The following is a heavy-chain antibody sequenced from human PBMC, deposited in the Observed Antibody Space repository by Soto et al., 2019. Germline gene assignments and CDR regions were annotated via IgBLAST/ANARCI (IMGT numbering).Heavy chain of an antibody. CDR1: GGSISSYY. CDR2: IYYSGST. Sequence: KTSETLSLTCTVSGGSISSYYWSWIRQPPGKGLEWIGYIYYSGSTNYNPSLKSRVTISVDTSKNQFSLKLSSVTAADTAVYYCARVSFSGGWYGPFDYWGQGTLVTVSS. J-gene: IGHJ4*02. CDR3: ARVSFSGGWYGPFDY. D-gene: IGHD6-19*01. V-gene: IGHV4-59*01.